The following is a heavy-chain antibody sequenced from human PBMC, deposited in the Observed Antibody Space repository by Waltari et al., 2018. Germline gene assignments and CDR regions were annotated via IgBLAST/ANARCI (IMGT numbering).Heavy chain of an antibody. D-gene: IGHD6-6*01. CDR1: GGTFSSYA. Sequence: QVQLVQSGAEVKKPGSSVKVSCKASGGTFSSYAISWVRQAPGQGLEWMGGISPIFGTANYAQKFQGRVTITADESTSTAYMELSSLRSEDTAVYYCARGGIAARLSGGGDDAFDIWGQGTMVTVSS. V-gene: IGHV1-69*01. J-gene: IGHJ3*02. CDR2: ISPIFGTA. CDR3: ARGGIAARLSGGGDDAFDI.